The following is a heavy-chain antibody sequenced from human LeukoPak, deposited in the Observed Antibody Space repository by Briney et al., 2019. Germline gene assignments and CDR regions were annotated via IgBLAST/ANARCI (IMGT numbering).Heavy chain of an antibody. J-gene: IGHJ4*02. D-gene: IGHD2-21*02. CDR3: ASHMVVTGTRGFDN. Sequence: SETLSLTCDVSGGSISGSNWWSWVRQPPGKGLEWIGEVSHSGSRNYNPSLTGRVTVSLDWAKSQVSLKMTSATAADTAVYYCASHMVVTGTRGFDNWGQGTLVTVS. V-gene: IGHV4-4*02. CDR1: GGSISGSNW. CDR2: VSHSGSR.